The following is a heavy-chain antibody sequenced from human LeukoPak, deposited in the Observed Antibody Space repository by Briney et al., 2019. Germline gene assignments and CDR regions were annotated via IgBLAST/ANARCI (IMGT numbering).Heavy chain of an antibody. V-gene: IGHV3-30*02. CDR3: AKTLVPAATLDYFDY. CDR2: IRYDGSNK. D-gene: IGHD2-2*01. CDR1: GFTFSSYG. J-gene: IGHJ4*02. Sequence: PGRSLRLSCAASGFTFSSYGMHWVRQAPGKGLEWVAFIRYDGSNKYYADSVKGRFTISRDNSKNTLYLQMNSLRAEDTAVYYCAKTLVPAATLDYFDYWGQGTLVTVSS.